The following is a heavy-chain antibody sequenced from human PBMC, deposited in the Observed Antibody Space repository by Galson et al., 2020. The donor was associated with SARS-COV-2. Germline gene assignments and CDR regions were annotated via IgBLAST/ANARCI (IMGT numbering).Heavy chain of an antibody. Sequence: GESLKISCAASGINVSSNYMSWVRPAPGKGLEWVSVIYSGDSPYYADPVKGRFTISRDNIKNTLYLQMTSLRVDDTAVYYCARERNRIAVATTFQHWGQCTLVTVSS. J-gene: IGHJ1*01. CDR3: ARERNRIAVATTFQH. CDR1: GINVSSNY. D-gene: IGHD6-19*01. V-gene: IGHV3-66*01. CDR2: IYSGDSP.